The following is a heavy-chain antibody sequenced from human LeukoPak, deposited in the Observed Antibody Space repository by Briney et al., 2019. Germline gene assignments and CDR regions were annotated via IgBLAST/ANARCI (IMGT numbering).Heavy chain of an antibody. CDR2: ISYDGSNK. J-gene: IGHJ6*02. CDR3: ARGGLWFGATYGMDV. Sequence: PGSTLRLPCASSVFILSSYSMHCVRQARAKGRVEVAVISYDGSNKYYADSVKGRFTISRDHSKNTLYLQMNSLRAEDTAEYYCARGGLWFGATYGMDVWGQGTTVTVSS. D-gene: IGHD3-10*01. V-gene: IGHV3-30-3*01. CDR1: VFILSSYS.